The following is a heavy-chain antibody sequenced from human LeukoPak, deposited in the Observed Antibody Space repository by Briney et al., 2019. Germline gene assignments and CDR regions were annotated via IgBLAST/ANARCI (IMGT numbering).Heavy chain of an antibody. CDR3: ARSPSSSSYSRGEY. Sequence: GASVKVSCKASGGTFSSYAISWVRQAPGQGLEWMGGIIPIFGTANYAQKFQGRVTITADESTSTAYMELSSLRSEDTAVYYCARSPSSSSYSRGEYWGQGTLVTASS. J-gene: IGHJ4*02. D-gene: IGHD6-6*01. CDR1: GGTFSSYA. CDR2: IIPIFGTA. V-gene: IGHV1-69*13.